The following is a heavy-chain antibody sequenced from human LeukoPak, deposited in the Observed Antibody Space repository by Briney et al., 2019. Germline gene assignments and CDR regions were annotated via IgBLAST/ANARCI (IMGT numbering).Heavy chain of an antibody. V-gene: IGHV1-8*03. CDR3: ARKRTVRYGGNSRWLWRDSQKKVDNWFDP. CDR2: MNPNSGNT. J-gene: IGHJ5*02. CDR1: GYTFTSYD. Sequence: ASVKVSCKASGYTFTSYDINWVRQATGQGLEWMGWMNPNSGNTGYAQKFQGRVTITRNTSISTAYMELSSLRSEDTAVYYCARKRTVRYGGNSRWLWRDSQKKVDNWFDPWGQGTLVTVSS. D-gene: IGHD4-23*01.